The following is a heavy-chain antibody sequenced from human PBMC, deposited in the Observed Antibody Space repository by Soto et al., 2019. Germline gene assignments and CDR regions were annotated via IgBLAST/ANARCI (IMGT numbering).Heavy chain of an antibody. CDR3: AKDVPSGLLWFGELFNFDY. D-gene: IGHD3-10*01. Sequence: GGSLRLSCAASGFTFSSYAMSWVRQAPGKGLEWVSTVSGSGGSTYYADSVKGRFTISRDNSKNTLYLQMDSLRAEDTAVYYCAKDVPSGLLWFGELFNFDYWGQGTLVTVSS. CDR2: VSGSGGST. CDR1: GFTFSSYA. V-gene: IGHV3-23*01. J-gene: IGHJ4*02.